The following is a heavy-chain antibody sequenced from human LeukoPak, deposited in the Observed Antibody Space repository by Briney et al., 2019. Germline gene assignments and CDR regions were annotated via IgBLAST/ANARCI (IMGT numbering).Heavy chain of an antibody. CDR3: ARDRVAPFDY. J-gene: IGHJ4*02. CDR1: GFTFSRHW. Sequence: PGGSLRLSCAASGFTFSRHWMSSVRQAPGKGLEWVANIKEDGSEKYCVDSVKGRFTISRDNAKNSLYLQMNSLRAEDTAVYYCARDRVAPFDYWGQGTLVTVSS. CDR2: IKEDGSEK. V-gene: IGHV3-7*01. D-gene: IGHD2-15*01.